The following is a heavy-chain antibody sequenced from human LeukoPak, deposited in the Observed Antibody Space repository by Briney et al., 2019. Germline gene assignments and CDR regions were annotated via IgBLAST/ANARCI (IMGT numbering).Heavy chain of an antibody. D-gene: IGHD3-10*01. CDR2: ISTSGTTT. J-gene: IGHJ4*02. CDR3: GRGGIAGVKGDY. Sequence: GGSLRLSCAASGFTISSYSMNWVRQAAGKGLEWVSYISTSGTTTYYAASVKGRFTISRDNAKNSLYLQMNSLRAEDTAVYYCGRGGIAGVKGDYWGQGTLVTVSS. V-gene: IGHV3-48*04. CDR1: GFTISSYS.